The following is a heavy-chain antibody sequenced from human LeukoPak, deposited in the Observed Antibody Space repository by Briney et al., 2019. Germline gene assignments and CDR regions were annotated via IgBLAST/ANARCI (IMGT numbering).Heavy chain of an antibody. CDR3: ARDREVAGTPFDY. CDR2: IIPIFGTA. Sequence: PVASVKVSCKASGGTFSSYAISWVRQAPGQGLEWMGGIIPIFGTANYAQKFQGRVTITTDESTSTAYMELSSLRSEDTAVYYCARDREVAGTPFDYWGQGTLVTVSS. J-gene: IGHJ4*02. D-gene: IGHD6-19*01. V-gene: IGHV1-69*05. CDR1: GGTFSSYA.